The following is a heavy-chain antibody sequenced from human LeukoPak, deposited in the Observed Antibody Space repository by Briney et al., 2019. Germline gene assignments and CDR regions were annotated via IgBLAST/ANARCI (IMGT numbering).Heavy chain of an antibody. CDR1: GYTFTGYY. CDR3: AREEKLLWFGELLSQTYYFDY. Sequence: ASLKVSCKASGYTFTGYYMNWVRQAPGQGHESMGWINPNSGGTNYAQKFQGRVTMTRDTSISTAYTELSRLRSDDTAVYYCAREEKLLWFGELLSQTYYFDYWGQGTLVTVSS. V-gene: IGHV1-2*02. D-gene: IGHD3-10*01. J-gene: IGHJ4*02. CDR2: INPNSGGT.